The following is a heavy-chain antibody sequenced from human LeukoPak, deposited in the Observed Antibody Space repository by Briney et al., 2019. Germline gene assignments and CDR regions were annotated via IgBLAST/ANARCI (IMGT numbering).Heavy chain of an antibody. CDR3: ARANSGYDSHYYGMDV. CDR2: ISSSGSTI. CDR1: GFTFSDYY. V-gene: IGHV3-11*01. Sequence: GGSLRLSCAASGFTFSDYYMSWVRQAPGKGLEWVSYISSSGSTIYYADSVKGRFTISRDNAKNSLYLQMNSLRAEDTAVYYCARANSGYDSHYYGMDVWGQGTTVTVSS. D-gene: IGHD5-12*01. J-gene: IGHJ6*02.